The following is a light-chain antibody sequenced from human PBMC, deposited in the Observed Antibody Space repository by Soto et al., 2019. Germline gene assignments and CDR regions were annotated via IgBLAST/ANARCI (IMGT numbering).Light chain of an antibody. CDR1: QSVSNT. CDR2: GAS. Sequence: EIVLTQSPGTLSLSPGDTATLSCRASQSVSNTYLAWYQQKPGQAPRLLIYGASTRATGIPARFSGSGSGTEFTLTISSLQSEDFAVYYCQQYNNWPWTFGQGTKVDIK. J-gene: IGKJ1*01. CDR3: QQYNNWPWT. V-gene: IGKV3-15*01.